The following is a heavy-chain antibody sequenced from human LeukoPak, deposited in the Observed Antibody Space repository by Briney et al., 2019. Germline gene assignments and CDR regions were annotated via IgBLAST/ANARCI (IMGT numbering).Heavy chain of an antibody. Sequence: KPGGSLRLSCAASGFNFSDYYMSWIRQAPGKGLEWVSYISSSGSTTYYADSVKGRFTISRDNAKNSLYLQMNSLRAEDTAVYYCARIGDSSGWYYFDYWGQGTLVTVSS. J-gene: IGHJ4*02. V-gene: IGHV3-11*01. D-gene: IGHD6-19*01. CDR3: ARIGDSSGWYYFDY. CDR1: GFNFSDYY. CDR2: ISSSGSTT.